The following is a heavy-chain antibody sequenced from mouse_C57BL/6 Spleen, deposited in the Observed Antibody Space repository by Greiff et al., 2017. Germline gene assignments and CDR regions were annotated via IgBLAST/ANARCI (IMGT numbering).Heavy chain of an antibody. J-gene: IGHJ4*01. CDR2: ISGGGGNT. CDR3: ARQGLPNYYAMDY. CDR1: GFTFSSYT. V-gene: IGHV5-9*01. Sequence: EVKLEESGGGLVKPGGSLKLSCAASGFTFSSYTMSWVRQTPEKRLEWVATISGGGGNTYYPDSVKGRFTISRDNAKNTLYLQMSSLRSEDTALYYCARQGLPNYYAMDYWGQGTSVTVSS. D-gene: IGHD2-2*01.